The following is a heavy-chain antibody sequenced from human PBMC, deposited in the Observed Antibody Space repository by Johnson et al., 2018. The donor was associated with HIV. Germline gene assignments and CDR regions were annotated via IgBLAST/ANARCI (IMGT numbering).Heavy chain of an antibody. CDR3: ARRGLANAFDI. V-gene: IGHV3-20*04. D-gene: IGHD3-10*01. J-gene: IGHJ3*02. CDR2: INWNGGSI. CDR1: GFRFDDYG. Sequence: VQLVESGGGVVRPGGSLRLSCAASGFRFDDYGMTWVRQAPGKGLEWVSGINWNGGSIGYADSVKGRFSISRDNAKSSVYLQMNSLRAEDTAVYYCARRGLANAFDIWGQGTMVTVSS.